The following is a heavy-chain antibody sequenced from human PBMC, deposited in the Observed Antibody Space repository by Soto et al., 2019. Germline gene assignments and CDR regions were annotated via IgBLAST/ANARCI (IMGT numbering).Heavy chain of an antibody. J-gene: IGHJ1*01. D-gene: IGHD6-19*01. CDR1: GFSLTTSGVG. CDR3: VYRPVSGIFQH. CDR2: IYWDDDK. V-gene: IGHV2-5*02. Sequence: SGPTLVNPTQTLTLTCTFSGFSLTTSGVGVGWVRQPPGKALEWLALIYWDDDKRYSPSLKSRVTITKDTSKNQVVLTMANMDPVDTATYYCVYRPVSGIFQHWGQGTLVTVS.